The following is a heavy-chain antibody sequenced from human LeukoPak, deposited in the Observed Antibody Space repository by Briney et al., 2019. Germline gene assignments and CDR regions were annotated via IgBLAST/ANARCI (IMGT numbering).Heavy chain of an antibody. Sequence: PGGSLRLSCAASGFTFSSFAVHWVRQAPGKGLEWVAVISYDGSNKFYAGSVKGRFSVSRDSSKNTLYLQMSSLRVEDTAVYYCAREGSGTYGLGGAFDIWGQGTMVTVSS. CDR3: AREGSGTYGLGGAFDI. CDR1: GFTFSSFA. D-gene: IGHD1-26*01. V-gene: IGHV3-30*15. CDR2: ISYDGSNK. J-gene: IGHJ3*02.